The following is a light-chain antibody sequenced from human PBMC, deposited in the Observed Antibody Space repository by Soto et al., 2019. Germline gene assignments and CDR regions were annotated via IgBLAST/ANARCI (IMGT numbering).Light chain of an antibody. V-gene: IGKV1-39*01. CDR3: QQNYSPVFS. CDR1: QTINNY. Sequence: DIQMTQSPPSLSASVGDRVTISCRASQTINNYLNWYQQKPDKAPEVLIYAASSLQSGVPSRFSGSGSGTEFTLTISSVQPEDFATYYCQQNYSPVFSFGPGTKVDL. J-gene: IGKJ3*01. CDR2: AAS.